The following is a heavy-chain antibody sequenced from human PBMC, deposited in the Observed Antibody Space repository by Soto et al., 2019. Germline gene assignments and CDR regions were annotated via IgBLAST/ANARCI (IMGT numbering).Heavy chain of an antibody. D-gene: IGHD3-22*01. J-gene: IGHJ4*02. CDR3: ARDDYPYYDDSSGYHFDY. V-gene: IGHV3-48*01. CDR2: ISDSSSTI. CDR1: GFTFSNYW. Sequence: GGSLRLSCEASGFTFSNYWMHWVRQAPGKGLEWVSYISDSSSTIHYADSVKGRFTISRDNAKNSLYLQMNSLRAEDTAVYYCARDDYPYYDDSSGYHFDYWGQGALVTVSS.